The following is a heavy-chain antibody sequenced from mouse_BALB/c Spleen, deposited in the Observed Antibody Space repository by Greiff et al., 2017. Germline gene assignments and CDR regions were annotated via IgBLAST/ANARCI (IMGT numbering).Heavy chain of an antibody. V-gene: IGHV5-6*01. CDR3: ARQGYYGSSPFDY. CDR2: ISSGGSYT. CDR1: GFTFSSYG. J-gene: IGHJ2*01. D-gene: IGHD1-1*01. Sequence: EVQGVESGGDLVKPGGSLKLSCAASGFTFSSYGMSWVRQTPDKRLEWVATISSGGSYTYYPDSVKGRFTISRDNAKNTLYLQMSSLKSEDTAMYYCARQGYYGSSPFDYWGQGTTLTVSS.